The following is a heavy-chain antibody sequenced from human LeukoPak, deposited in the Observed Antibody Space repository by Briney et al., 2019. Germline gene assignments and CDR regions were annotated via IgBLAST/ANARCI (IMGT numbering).Heavy chain of an antibody. J-gene: IGHJ4*02. CDR3: ARRGYSYYDPDY. CDR1: GFTFSTYW. D-gene: IGHD5-12*01. Sequence: GGSLRLFCAASGFTFSTYWMHWVRQAPGKGLVWVSHINTDGSSTTYAGSVKGRFTISRDNAKNTLYLQMNSLRTEDTAVYYCARRGYSYYDPDYRGQGTVVTISS. V-gene: IGHV3-74*01. CDR2: INTDGSST.